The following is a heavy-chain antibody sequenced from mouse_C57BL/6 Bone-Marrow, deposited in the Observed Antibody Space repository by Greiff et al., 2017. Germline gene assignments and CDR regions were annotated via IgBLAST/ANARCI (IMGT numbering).Heavy chain of an antibody. J-gene: IGHJ4*01. V-gene: IGHV5-17*01. Sequence: EVQRVESGGGLVKPGGSLKLSCAASGFTFSDYGMHWVRQAPEKGLEWVAYISSGSSTIYYADTVKGRFTISRDNAKNTLFLQMTSLRSEDTAMYYCARTYDGYYVYAMDYWGQGTSVTVSS. CDR1: GFTFSDYG. CDR3: ARTYDGYYVYAMDY. D-gene: IGHD2-3*01. CDR2: ISSGSSTI.